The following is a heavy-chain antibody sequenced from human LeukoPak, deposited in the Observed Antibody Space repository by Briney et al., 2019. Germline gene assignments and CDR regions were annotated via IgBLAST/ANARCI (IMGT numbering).Heavy chain of an antibody. V-gene: IGHV5-51*01. CDR3: ARAAADYYYYYMDV. CDR2: IYPGDSDT. Sequence: GESLKISCKGSGYSFTSYWIGWVGKMPGKALEWLGIIYPGDSDTRYSPSFQGQVTISADKSISTAYLQWSSLKASDTAMYYCARAAADYYYYYMDVWGKGTTVTVSS. J-gene: IGHJ6*03. D-gene: IGHD2-2*01. CDR1: GYSFTSYW.